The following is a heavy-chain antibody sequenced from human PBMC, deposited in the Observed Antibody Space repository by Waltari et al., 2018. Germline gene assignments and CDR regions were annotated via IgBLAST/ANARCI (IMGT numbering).Heavy chain of an antibody. J-gene: IGHJ3*02. CDR3: VRPGSTVTPRAFDI. CDR1: GGSISSSYN. V-gene: IGHV4-39*01. Sequence: QLQLQESGPGLVNPSAPPSLNCTSSGGSISSSYNWAWVRQAPGKGLEWVGTMYYSGATSNNPSLDSRLSMSIDTSKNLFSLKLSSVTATDTAVYFCVRPGSTVTPRAFDIWGQGIKVTVSS. CDR2: MYYSGAT. D-gene: IGHD4-17*01.